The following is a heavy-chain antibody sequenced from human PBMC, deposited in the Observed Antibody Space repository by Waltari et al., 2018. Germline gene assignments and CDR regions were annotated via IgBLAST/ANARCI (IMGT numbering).Heavy chain of an antibody. Sequence: EVQLVQSGAEVKKPVATVTISCKASGYTFTDYYMHWVQQAPGKGLEWMGRVDPEDGETIYAEKFQGRVTITADTSTDTAYMELSSLRSEDTAVYYCATVGILDAFDIWGQGTMVTVSS. CDR2: VDPEDGET. V-gene: IGHV1-69-2*01. CDR1: GYTFTDYY. D-gene: IGHD7-27*01. CDR3: ATVGILDAFDI. J-gene: IGHJ3*02.